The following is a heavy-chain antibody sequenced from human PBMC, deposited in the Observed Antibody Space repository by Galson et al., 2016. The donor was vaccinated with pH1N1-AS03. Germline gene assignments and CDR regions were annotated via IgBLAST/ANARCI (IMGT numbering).Heavy chain of an antibody. CDR3: ARDQGSYYDNVTGLHGIGV. J-gene: IGHJ6*02. D-gene: IGHD3-9*01. V-gene: IGHV1-69*13. CDR1: GGTFNSYT. Sequence: SVKVSCKASGGTFNSYTINWVRQAPGQGLEWMGGIIPIFDTPIYAQRFQGKVTITADESASRVYLELRSLRSEDTAVYYCARDQGSYYDNVTGLHGIGVWGQGTTVIVSS. CDR2: IIPIFDTP.